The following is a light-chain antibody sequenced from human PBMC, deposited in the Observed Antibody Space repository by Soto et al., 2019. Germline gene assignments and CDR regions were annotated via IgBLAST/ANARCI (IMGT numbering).Light chain of an antibody. CDR1: ISDVGAFNY. Sequence: QSALTQPASVSGSPGQSITISCTGTISDVGAFNYVSWYQQHPGTAPKLIIYEVSSRPSGISNRFSASKSGNTASLTISGLQAEDEADYYCSSYTRTSTRVFGGGTKLTVL. V-gene: IGLV2-14*01. CDR2: EVS. CDR3: SSYTRTSTRV. J-gene: IGLJ3*02.